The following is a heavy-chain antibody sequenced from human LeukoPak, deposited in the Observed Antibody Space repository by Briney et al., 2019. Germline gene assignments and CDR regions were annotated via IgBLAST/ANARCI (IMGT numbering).Heavy chain of an antibody. Sequence: PGGSLRLSCAASGFTFSSYTMNWVRQAPGKGLGWVSSISSSTYINYADSVKGRFTISRDNAKNSLYLQMNSLRAEDTAVYYCARDRSPGNFDYWGQGTLVTVSS. D-gene: IGHD3-10*01. V-gene: IGHV3-21*01. J-gene: IGHJ4*02. CDR3: ARDRSPGNFDY. CDR2: ISSSTYI. CDR1: GFTFSSYT.